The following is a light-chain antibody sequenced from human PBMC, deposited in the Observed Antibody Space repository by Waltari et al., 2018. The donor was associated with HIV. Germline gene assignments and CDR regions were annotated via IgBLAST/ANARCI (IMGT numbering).Light chain of an antibody. Sequence: QSALTQPASVSRSPGQSITISCTGTSSDVGGYNYVSWYQQHPGKAPKLRIYDFSNRPSGVSNRFSGSKSGNTASLTISGLQAEDEADYYCSSYTSSSTLVFGGGTKLTVL. V-gene: IGLV2-14*01. CDR2: DFS. CDR1: SSDVGGYNY. CDR3: SSYTSSSTLV. J-gene: IGLJ2*01.